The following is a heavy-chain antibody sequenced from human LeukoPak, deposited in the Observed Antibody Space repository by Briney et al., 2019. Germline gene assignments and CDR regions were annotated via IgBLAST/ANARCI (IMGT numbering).Heavy chain of an antibody. Sequence: GGSLRLSCAASGFTFSSYAMSWVRQAPGKGLEWVSAVTGSGGSTYDADSVKGRFTISRDNSKNTLYLQMNSLRAEDTAVYYCAKDPYGDYSWFDHWGQGTLVTVSS. CDR2: VTGSGGST. CDR1: GFTFSSYA. CDR3: AKDPYGDYSWFDH. J-gene: IGHJ5*02. V-gene: IGHV3-23*01. D-gene: IGHD4-17*01.